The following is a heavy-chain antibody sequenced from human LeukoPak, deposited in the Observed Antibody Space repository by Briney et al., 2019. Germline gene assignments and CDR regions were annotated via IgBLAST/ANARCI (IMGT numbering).Heavy chain of an antibody. V-gene: IGHV5-51*01. CDR3: ARQSWGDAGPLFDY. CDR2: IYPADSTA. Sequence: LGESLKISCKDSRYSFTTHWIGWVRQMPGKGLEWMGIIYPADSTAHYSPSFQGQVTISVDKSINPAYLQWSRLKASETAMYYCARQSWGDAGPLFDYWGQGTLVTVSS. D-gene: IGHD2-21*02. CDR1: RYSFTTHW. J-gene: IGHJ4*02.